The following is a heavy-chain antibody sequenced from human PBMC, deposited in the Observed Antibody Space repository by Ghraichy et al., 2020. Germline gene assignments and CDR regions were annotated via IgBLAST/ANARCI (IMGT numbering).Heavy chain of an antibody. CDR1: GFTFSRYW. CDR2: IKQDGSKI. CDR3: AENWDVNY. D-gene: IGHD7-27*01. Sequence: GESLNISCAASGFTFSRYWMSWVRQAPGKGLEWVACIKQDGSKIYYVDSVEGRFTISRDNAKNSLYLQMNSLRVEYTAVYYCAENWDVNYWGHGTLVTVSS. V-gene: IGHV3-7*03. J-gene: IGHJ4*01.